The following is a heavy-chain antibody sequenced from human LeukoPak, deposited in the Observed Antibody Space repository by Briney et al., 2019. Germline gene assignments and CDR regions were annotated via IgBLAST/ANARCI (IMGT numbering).Heavy chain of an antibody. J-gene: IGHJ4*02. CDR1: GFTFSRYW. V-gene: IGHV3-74*01. CDR3: ARGGSMIVVGGGLFDF. CDR2: IDNDGTTT. D-gene: IGHD3-22*01. Sequence: PGGSLRLSCATSGFTFSRYWMHWVRQVPGKGLEWVSRIDNDGTTTSYADSVKGRFSIFRDNGKNTVYLQMDSARAEDTAVYYCARGGSMIVVGGGLFDFWGQGTLVTVSS.